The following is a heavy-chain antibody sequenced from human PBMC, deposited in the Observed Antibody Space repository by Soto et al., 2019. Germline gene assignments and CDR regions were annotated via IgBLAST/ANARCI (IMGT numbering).Heavy chain of an antibody. Sequence: QVQLVQSGAEVKKPGSSVKVSCKASGGTFSRYAINWVRQAPGHGLEWMGGIIPLFGTAKYAQKFQGRVTITADESTSTAHMELGSLRSEDTAVYYCARDYGHDCSGGNCYFYFWGQGTLVTVSS. CDR3: ARDYGHDCSGGNCYFYF. V-gene: IGHV1-69*01. D-gene: IGHD2-15*01. J-gene: IGHJ4*02. CDR1: GGTFSRYA. CDR2: IIPLFGTA.